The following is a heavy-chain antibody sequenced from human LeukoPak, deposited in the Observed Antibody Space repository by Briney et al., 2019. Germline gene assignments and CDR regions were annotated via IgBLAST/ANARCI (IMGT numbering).Heavy chain of an antibody. V-gene: IGHV4-59*08. CDR1: GGSISSYY. CDR3: ARHGTTVTTDYYYGMDV. CDR2: IYYSGST. J-gene: IGHJ6*02. Sequence: SETLSLTCTVSGGSISSYYWSWIRQPPGKGLEWIGYIYYSGSTNYNPSLKSRVTISADTSKNQFSLKLSSVTAADTAVYYCARHGTTVTTDYYYGMDVWGQGTTVTVSS. D-gene: IGHD4-11*01.